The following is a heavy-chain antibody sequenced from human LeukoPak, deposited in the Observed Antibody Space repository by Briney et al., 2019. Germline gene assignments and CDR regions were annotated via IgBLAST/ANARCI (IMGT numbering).Heavy chain of an antibody. CDR1: GFTFSSHW. D-gene: IGHD3-10*01. CDR3: AKDRSGSTAEYYQD. CDR2: LNDDGTYV. Sequence: PGGSLRLSCVVSGFTFSSHWMHWVRQAPGKGLVWVSRLNDDGTYVDYADSVKGRFTISRDNSKNTLYLQMNSLRAEDTAVYYCAKDRSGSTAEYYQDWGQGTLVTVSS. V-gene: IGHV3-74*01. J-gene: IGHJ1*01.